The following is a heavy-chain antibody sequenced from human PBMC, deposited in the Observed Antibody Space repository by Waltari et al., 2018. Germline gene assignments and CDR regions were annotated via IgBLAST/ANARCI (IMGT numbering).Heavy chain of an antibody. CDR1: GYTFTSYA. J-gene: IGHJ4*02. Sequence: QVQLVQSGAEVKKPGASVNVSCKASGYTFTSYAMHWVRQAPGQRLEWMGWINAGNGNTKYSQKFQGRVTITRDTSASTAYMELSSLRSEDTAVYYCAREARRSSSGIGYWGQGTLVTVSS. CDR3: AREARRSSSGIGY. CDR2: INAGNGNT. D-gene: IGHD6-6*01. V-gene: IGHV1-3*01.